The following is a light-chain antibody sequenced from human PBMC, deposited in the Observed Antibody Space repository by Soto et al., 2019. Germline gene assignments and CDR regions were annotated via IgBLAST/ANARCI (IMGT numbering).Light chain of an antibody. CDR3: SSYTSSSTLV. Sequence: QSALTQPASVSGSPGQSITICCTGTSSDVGGYNFVSWYQQHPGKAPKLMIYEVSNRPSGVSDRFSGSKSGNTASLTIFGLQAEDEADYYCSSYTSSSTLVFGTGTKLTVL. J-gene: IGLJ1*01. CDR2: EVS. V-gene: IGLV2-14*01. CDR1: SSDVGGYNF.